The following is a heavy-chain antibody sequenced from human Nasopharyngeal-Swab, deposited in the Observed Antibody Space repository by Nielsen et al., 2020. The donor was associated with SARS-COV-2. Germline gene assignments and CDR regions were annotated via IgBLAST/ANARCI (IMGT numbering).Heavy chain of an antibody. CDR3: AGTAAGLRYNWFDP. CDR2: ISSSSSYI. V-gene: IGHV3-21*01. Sequence: GGSLRLSCAASGFTFSGYSMNWVRQAPGKGLEWVSSISSSSSYIYYADSVKGRFTISRDNAKNSLYLQMNSLRAEDTAVYYCAGTAAGLRYNWFDPWGQGTLVTVSS. CDR1: GFTFSGYS. J-gene: IGHJ5*02. D-gene: IGHD6-13*01.